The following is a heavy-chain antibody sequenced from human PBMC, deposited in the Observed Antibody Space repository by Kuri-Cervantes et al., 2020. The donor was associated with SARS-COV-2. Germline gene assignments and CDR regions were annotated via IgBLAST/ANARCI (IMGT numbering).Heavy chain of an antibody. J-gene: IGHJ3*02. D-gene: IGHD3-10*01. Sequence: GSLRLSCSVSGYSITNGYYWGWIRQPPGKGLEWIGSVYHSGETYYNPSLKSRVTISVDTSKNQFSLKLSSVTAADTAVYYCATLGPGSGDLHAFDIWGQGTMVTVSS. CDR3: ATLGPGSGDLHAFDI. CDR2: VYHSGET. CDR1: GYSITNGYY. V-gene: IGHV4-38-2*01.